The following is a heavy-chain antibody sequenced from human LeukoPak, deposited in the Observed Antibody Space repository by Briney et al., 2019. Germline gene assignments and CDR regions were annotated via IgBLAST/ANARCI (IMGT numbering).Heavy chain of an antibody. D-gene: IGHD1-26*01. Sequence: SETLSLICTCSGGSISSYYWSWLRQPPGKGLEWIGYIYYSGSTNYNPSLTSRVTISVDTSKNQFSLKLSSVTAADTDVYYCAREEPATWSYFDYWGQGTLVTVSS. CDR3: AREEPATWSYFDY. CDR1: GGSISSYY. J-gene: IGHJ4*02. V-gene: IGHV4-59*01. CDR2: IYYSGST.